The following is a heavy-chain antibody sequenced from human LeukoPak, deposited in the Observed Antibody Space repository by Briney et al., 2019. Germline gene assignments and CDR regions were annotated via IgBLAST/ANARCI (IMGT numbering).Heavy chain of an antibody. V-gene: IGHV3-7*03. D-gene: IGHD2-15*01. Sequence: GGSLRLSRAASGFTFSSYWMSWVRQAPGKGLEWVANIKQDGSEKYYVDSVKGRFTISRDNAKNSLYLQMNSLRAEDTAVYYCARGGPYCSGGSCAVRYWGQGTLATVSS. CDR2: IKQDGSEK. CDR3: ARGGPYCSGGSCAVRY. J-gene: IGHJ4*02. CDR1: GFTFSSYW.